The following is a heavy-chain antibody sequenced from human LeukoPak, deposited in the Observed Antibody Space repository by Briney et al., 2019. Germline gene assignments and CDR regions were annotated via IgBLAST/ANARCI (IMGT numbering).Heavy chain of an antibody. Sequence: PGGSLRLSCAASGFTLSDYFMIWVRQAPGKGLQWVAYISKTGATIQYEDSVKGRFTISRDNARNALYLQTNSLRVDDTGTFFCVREDYGGTNFDQWGQGTLVTVSS. CDR3: VREDYGGTNFDQ. CDR2: ISKTGATI. CDR1: GFTLSDYF. V-gene: IGHV3-11*01. D-gene: IGHD4-23*01. J-gene: IGHJ4*02.